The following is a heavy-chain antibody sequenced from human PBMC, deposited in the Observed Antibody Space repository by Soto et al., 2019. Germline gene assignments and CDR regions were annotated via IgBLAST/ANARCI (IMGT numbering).Heavy chain of an antibody. Sequence: QVQLVESGGGVVQPGGSRRLSCAPSGFTFSRYGMHWVSQGPGKGLEWVAVIWYDGSNKYYADSVKGRFTISRDNYKNTLHLQMSSLRAEDTAVYYCARDDIPGITVSTYGMDVWGQGTTVTVSS. D-gene: IGHD6-19*01. V-gene: IGHV3-33*01. CDR2: IWYDGSNK. J-gene: IGHJ6*02. CDR1: GFTFSRYG. CDR3: ARDDIPGITVSTYGMDV.